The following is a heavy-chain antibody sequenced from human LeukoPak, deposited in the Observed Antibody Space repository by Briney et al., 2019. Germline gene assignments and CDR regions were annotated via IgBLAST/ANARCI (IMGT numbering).Heavy chain of an antibody. CDR3: ARIRCGYRGSPCYYP. V-gene: IGHV4-34*01. CDR1: GVSINDYY. D-gene: IGHD3-10*01. J-gene: IGHJ5*02. Sequence: PSETLSLTCGVFGVSINDYYWSWIRQSPGKGLEWIGEISHTEGTRYNPSLESRVTMSVGTSENQLSLKLIFVTAADTAVYYCARIRCGYRGSPCYYPSGLGTLVTVSS. CDR2: ISHTEGT.